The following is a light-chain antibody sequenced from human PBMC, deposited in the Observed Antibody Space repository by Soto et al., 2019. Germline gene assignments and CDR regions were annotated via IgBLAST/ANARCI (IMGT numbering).Light chain of an antibody. CDR2: LEGSGSY. CDR3: ETCDSDTWV. CDR1: SWHSSYI. V-gene: IGLV4-60*01. J-gene: IGLJ3*02. Sequence: QSVLTQSSSASASLGSSVKLTCTLSSWHSSYIIALHQQQPGPAPRYLMKLEGSGSYNKGSGVPDRFSGSSSGADRYLTIYTLELDDDADYYCETCDSDTWVFGGGTKLTVL.